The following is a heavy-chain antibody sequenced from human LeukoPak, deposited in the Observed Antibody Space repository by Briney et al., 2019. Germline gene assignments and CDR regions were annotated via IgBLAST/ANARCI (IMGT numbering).Heavy chain of an antibody. CDR1: GFTCSSYS. Sequence: GGSLRLSCAASGFTCSSYSMNWVRQAPGKGLEWVSSISSSSSYIYYADSVKGRFTISRDNAKNSLYLQMNSLRAEDTAVYYCARAGAVANYGMDVWGKGTTVTVSS. CDR2: ISSSSSYI. D-gene: IGHD6-19*01. V-gene: IGHV3-21*01. J-gene: IGHJ6*04. CDR3: ARAGAVANYGMDV.